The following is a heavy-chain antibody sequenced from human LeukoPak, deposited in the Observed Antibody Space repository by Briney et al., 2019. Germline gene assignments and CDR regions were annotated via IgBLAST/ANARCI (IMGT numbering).Heavy chain of an antibody. CDR3: ARAFGYCSSTSCRYMDV. CDR1: GGTFSSYA. V-gene: IGHV1-69*04. D-gene: IGHD2-2*01. J-gene: IGHJ6*02. CDR2: ITPILGIA. Sequence: SVKVSCKASGGTFSSYAISWVRQAPGQGLEWMGRITPILGIANYAQKFQGRVTITADKSTSTAYMELSSLRSEDTAVYYCARAFGYCSSTSCRYMDVWGQGTTVTVSS.